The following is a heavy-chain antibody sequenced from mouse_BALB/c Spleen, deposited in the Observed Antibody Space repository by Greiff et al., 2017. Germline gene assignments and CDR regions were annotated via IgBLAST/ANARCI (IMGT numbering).Heavy chain of an antibody. CDR2: ISYSGST. V-gene: IGHV3-8*02. CDR1: GDSITSGY. Sequence: EVKLQESGPSLVKPSQTLSLTCSVTGDSITSGYWNWIRKFPGNKLEYMGYISYSGSTYYNPSLKSRISITRDTSKNQYYLQLNSVTTEDTATYYCARRGYYGNYDYAMDYWGQGTSVTVSS. CDR3: ARRGYYGNYDYAMDY. J-gene: IGHJ4*01. D-gene: IGHD2-1*01.